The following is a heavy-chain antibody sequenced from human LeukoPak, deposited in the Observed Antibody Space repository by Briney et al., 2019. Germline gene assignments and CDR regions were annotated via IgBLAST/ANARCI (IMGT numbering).Heavy chain of an antibody. Sequence: GGSLRLSCAASGFALRSYTVTWVRQAPGKGLEWVSSISSTSAYIYYAESVKGRFSISRDNVDNDVHLQMSRLRNEDTAFYYCARVAVAGPTGWFDSWGQGTLVTVSS. D-gene: IGHD6-19*01. CDR1: GFALRSYT. CDR3: ARVAVAGPTGWFDS. J-gene: IGHJ5*01. V-gene: IGHV3-21*01. CDR2: ISSTSAYI.